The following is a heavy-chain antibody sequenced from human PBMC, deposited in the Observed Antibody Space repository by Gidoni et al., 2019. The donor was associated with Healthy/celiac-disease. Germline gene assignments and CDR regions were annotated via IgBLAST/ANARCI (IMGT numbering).Heavy chain of an antibody. CDR3: ARQEWLEQAGASDI. Sequence: QVPLVQSGAEVKKPGASVKVSCKASGYPFNDYYLHWVRQAPGQGLEWMGWISPNSAGKNYAQKFQGRVTITRDTSISTAYMDLTGLRSDDTAVYYCARQEWLEQAGASDIWGQGTMVTVSS. J-gene: IGHJ3*02. CDR1: GYPFNDYY. V-gene: IGHV1-2*02. CDR2: ISPNSAGK. D-gene: IGHD6-19*01.